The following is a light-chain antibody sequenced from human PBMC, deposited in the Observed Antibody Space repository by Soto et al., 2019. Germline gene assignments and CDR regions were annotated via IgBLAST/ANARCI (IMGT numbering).Light chain of an antibody. V-gene: IGLV2-14*01. CDR1: SSDVGGYNY. Sequence: TISCTGTSSDVGGYNYVSWYQQHPGKAPKLMIYAVSNRPSGVSNRFSGSKSGNTATLTISGLQAEDEADYYCCSYTVSGTYVFGTGTKVTVL. CDR2: AVS. J-gene: IGLJ1*01. CDR3: CSYTVSGTYV.